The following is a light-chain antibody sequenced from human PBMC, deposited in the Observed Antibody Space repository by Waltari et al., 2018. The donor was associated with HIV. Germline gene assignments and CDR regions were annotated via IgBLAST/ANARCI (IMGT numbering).Light chain of an antibody. CDR3: NSYAGSNNVV. V-gene: IGLV2-8*01. CDR2: EVS. Sequence: QSALTQPPYASASSGPSVTISCTGTSRHVGGANYVSWYQQHPGKAPKLMIDEVSKRPSGVPDRFSGSKSGNTASLTVSGLQAEDEADYYCNSYAGSNNVVFGGGTKVTVL. CDR1: SRHVGGANY. J-gene: IGLJ2*01.